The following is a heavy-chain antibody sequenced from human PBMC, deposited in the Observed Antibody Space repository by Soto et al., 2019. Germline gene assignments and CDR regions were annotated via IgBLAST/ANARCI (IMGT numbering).Heavy chain of an antibody. J-gene: IGHJ4*02. CDR3: ARVFSSGSGWMYYFDF. V-gene: IGHV4-4*02. CDR1: SDSIAGENW. D-gene: IGHD6-25*01. Sequence: QVQLQESGPGLVKPSETLSLTCTVSSDSIAGENWWSWVRQPPGMGLEWIGEIFHTGGTNYNPSLKGRVTMEVDKSRNPFSLKLSSATAADTAVYYCARVFSSGSGWMYYFDFWGQGTLVSVSS. CDR2: IFHTGGT.